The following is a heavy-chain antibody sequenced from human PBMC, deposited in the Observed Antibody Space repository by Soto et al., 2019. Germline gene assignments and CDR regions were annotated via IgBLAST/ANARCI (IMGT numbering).Heavy chain of an antibody. CDR3: AKDDFTDRGDDYFDY. D-gene: IGHD2-21*02. V-gene: IGHV3-23*01. CDR1: GFSVTVLA. J-gene: IGHJ4*02. CDR2: IGASGDIT. Sequence: AGSLGRSCAASGFSVTVLAVSWFRQNPGKGLEWVAGIGASGDITWYADSVKGRLSISRDNSKNTLYLQLNSLRFEDTAVYYCAKDDFTDRGDDYFDYWGPGTLVTVSS.